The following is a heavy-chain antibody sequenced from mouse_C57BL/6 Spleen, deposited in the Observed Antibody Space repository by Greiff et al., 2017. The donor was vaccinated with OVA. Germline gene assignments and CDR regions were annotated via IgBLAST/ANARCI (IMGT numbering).Heavy chain of an antibody. J-gene: IGHJ2*01. V-gene: IGHV1-52*01. Sequence: QVQLQQSGAELVRPGSSVKLSCKASGYTFTSYWMHWVKQRPIQGLEWIGNIDPSDSETHYNQKFKDKATLTVDKSSSTAYMQLSSLTSEDSAVYYCARSTMVKGNFDYWGQGTTLTVSS. CDR2: IDPSDSET. CDR3: ARSTMVKGNFDY. CDR1: GYTFTSYW. D-gene: IGHD2-2*01.